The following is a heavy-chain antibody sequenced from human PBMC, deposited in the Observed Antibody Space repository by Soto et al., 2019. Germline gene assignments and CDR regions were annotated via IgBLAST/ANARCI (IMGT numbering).Heavy chain of an antibody. CDR3: AKSGVMIVVVNDFDY. Sequence: PGGSLILSCSTCGFTFTTYYMHWVRQAPGKGLEWVAVISYDGSNKYYADSVKGRFTISRDNSKNTLYLQMNSLRAEDTAVYYCAKSGVMIVVVNDFDYWGQGTLVTVSS. D-gene: IGHD3-22*01. CDR2: ISYDGSNK. V-gene: IGHV3-30*18. CDR1: GFTFTTYY. J-gene: IGHJ4*02.